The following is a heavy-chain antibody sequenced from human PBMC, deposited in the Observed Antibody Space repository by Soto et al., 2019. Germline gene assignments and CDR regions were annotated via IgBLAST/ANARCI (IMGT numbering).Heavy chain of an antibody. D-gene: IGHD3-10*01. J-gene: IGHJ4*02. Sequence: QVQLQESGPGLVKPSQTLSLTCTVSGGSISSGGYYWSWIRQHPGKGLEWIGYIYYSGSTYYNPSLKSRVTISVDTSKNQFSLKLSSVTAADTAVYYCARGLPLLVRFGESGMSFDYWGQGTLVTVSS. V-gene: IGHV4-31*03. CDR2: IYYSGST. CDR3: ARGLPLLVRFGESGMSFDY. CDR1: GGSISSGGYY.